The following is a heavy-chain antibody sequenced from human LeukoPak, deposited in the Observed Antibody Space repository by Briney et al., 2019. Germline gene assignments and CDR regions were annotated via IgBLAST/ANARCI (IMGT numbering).Heavy chain of an antibody. CDR2: INPSGGST. CDR3: ARGPLRLYSYDSSANYFRWFDP. Sequence: RASVKVSCKASGYTFTSYYMHWVRQAPGQGLEWMGIINPSGGSTSYAQKFQGRVTMTTDTSTSTAYMELRSLRSDDTAVYYCARGPLRLYSYDSSANYFRWFDPWGQGTLVTVSS. D-gene: IGHD3-22*01. V-gene: IGHV1-46*01. CDR1: GYTFTSYY. J-gene: IGHJ5*02.